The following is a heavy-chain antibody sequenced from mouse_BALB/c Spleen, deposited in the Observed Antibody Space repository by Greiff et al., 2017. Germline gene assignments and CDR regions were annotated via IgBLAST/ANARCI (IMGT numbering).Heavy chain of an antibody. CDR3: AREDGNYIGWYFDV. J-gene: IGHJ1*01. CDR2: IYPGDGDT. D-gene: IGHD2-1*01. Sequence: QVQLQQSGAELVRPGSSVKISCKASGYAFSSYWMNWVKQRPGQGLEWIGQIYPGDGDTNYNGKFKGKATLTADKSSSTAYMQLSSLTSEDSAVYFCAREDGNYIGWYFDVWGAGTTGNVSA. CDR1: GYAFSSYW. V-gene: IGHV1-80*01.